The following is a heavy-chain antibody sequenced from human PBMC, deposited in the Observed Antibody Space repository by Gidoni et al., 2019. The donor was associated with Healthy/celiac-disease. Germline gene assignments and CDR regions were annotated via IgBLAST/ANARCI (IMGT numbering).Heavy chain of an antibody. V-gene: IGHV1-69*08. CDR1: GGTFSSYT. J-gene: IGHJ6*02. Sequence: HVQLVQAGAEVKKPGSSVKVSCKASGGTFSSYTISWGRQAPGQGLEWMGRIIPILGVANSAQKFQGRVTITADKSPSTAYMELSSLRSEDTAVYYCAREVGYCSGGSCYGYYYYGMDVWGQGTTVTVSS. CDR3: AREVGYCSGGSCYGYYYYGMDV. CDR2: IIPILGVA. D-gene: IGHD2-15*01.